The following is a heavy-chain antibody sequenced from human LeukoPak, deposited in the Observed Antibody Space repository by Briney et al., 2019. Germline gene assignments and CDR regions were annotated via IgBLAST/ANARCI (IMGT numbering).Heavy chain of an antibody. J-gene: IGHJ4*02. V-gene: IGHV3-23*01. CDR3: AKDNAADYLDY. CDR2: ISGSSSSI. Sequence: GGSLRLSCAASGFTFSSYAMSWVRQAPGKGLEWVSDISGSSSSISYADSVKGRFTISRDNSINTLNLQMNSLRAEDTAVYYCAKDNAADYLDYWGQGTLVTVSS. CDR1: GFTFSSYA. D-gene: IGHD2-15*01.